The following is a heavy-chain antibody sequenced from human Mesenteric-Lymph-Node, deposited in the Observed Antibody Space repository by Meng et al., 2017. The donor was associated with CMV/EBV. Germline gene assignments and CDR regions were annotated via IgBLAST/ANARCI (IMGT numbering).Heavy chain of an antibody. J-gene: IGHJ4*02. CDR1: GYTFTGYY. Sequence: SCKASGYTFTGYYMHWVRQAPGQGLEWMGRINPNSGGTNYAQKFQGRVTMTRDTSISTAYMELTRLTSDDTAVYYCARDDAVGSLDCWGQGTLVTVSS. V-gene: IGHV1-2*06. D-gene: IGHD3-10*01. CDR3: ARDDAVGSLDC. CDR2: INPNSGGT.